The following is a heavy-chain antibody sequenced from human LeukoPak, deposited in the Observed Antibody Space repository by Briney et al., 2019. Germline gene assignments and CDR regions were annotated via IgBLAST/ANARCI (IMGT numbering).Heavy chain of an antibody. CDR1: GFTFSSYW. J-gene: IGHJ4*02. D-gene: IGHD6-13*01. Sequence: GGSLRLSCAASGFTFSSYWMSWVRQAPGKGLEWVANIKQDGSEKYYVDSVKGRFTISRDNAKNSLYLQMNSLRAEDTAVYYFARTSVAAASYFDYWGQGTLVTVSS. CDR3: ARTSVAAASYFDY. V-gene: IGHV3-7*01. CDR2: IKQDGSEK.